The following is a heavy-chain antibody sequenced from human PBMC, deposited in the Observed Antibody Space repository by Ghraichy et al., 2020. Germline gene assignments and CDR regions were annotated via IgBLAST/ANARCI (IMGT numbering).Heavy chain of an antibody. CDR3: AKGPRPTDYYFEY. J-gene: IGHJ4*02. V-gene: IGHV3-23*01. CDR1: GFTFSNSA. Sequence: GGSLRLSCAASGFTFSNSAMIWVRQAPGKGLEWVSTITGSGDNTYYADSVKGRFTISRDNSKSTLFLQMSSLTAEDTAVYYCAKGPRPTDYYFEYWGQGTLVTVST. CDR2: ITGSGDNT.